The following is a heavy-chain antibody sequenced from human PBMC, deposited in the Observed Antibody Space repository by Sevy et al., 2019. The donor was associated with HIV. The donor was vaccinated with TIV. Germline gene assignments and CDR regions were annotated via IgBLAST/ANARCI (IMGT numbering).Heavy chain of an antibody. CDR1: GFTFSDYY. CDR3: AREVGYCSSTSCYNYYYYGMDV. J-gene: IGHJ6*02. CDR2: ISSSGSAI. D-gene: IGHD2-2*02. V-gene: IGHV3-11*01. Sequence: GGSLRLSCAASGFTFSDYYMSWIRQAPGKGLEWVSYISSSGSAIYYADSVKGRFTNSRDNARNSLSLQMTSLRAEDTAVYYCAREVGYCSSTSCYNYYYYGMDVWGQGTTVTVSS.